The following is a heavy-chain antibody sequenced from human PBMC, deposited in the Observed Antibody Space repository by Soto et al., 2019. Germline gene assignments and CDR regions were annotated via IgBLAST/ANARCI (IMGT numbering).Heavy chain of an antibody. CDR3: ARGGISGIAAAANWFDP. D-gene: IGHD6-13*01. Sequence: PSETLSLTCTVSGGSISSGDYYWSWIRQPPGKGLEWIGYIYYSGSTYYNPSLKSRVTISVYTSKNQFSLKLSSVTAADTAVYYCARGGISGIAAAANWFDPWGQGTLVTVSS. CDR1: GGSISSGDYY. CDR2: IYYSGST. V-gene: IGHV4-30-4*01. J-gene: IGHJ5*02.